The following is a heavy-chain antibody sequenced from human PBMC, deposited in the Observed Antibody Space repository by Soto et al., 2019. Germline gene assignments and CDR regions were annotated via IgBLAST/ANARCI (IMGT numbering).Heavy chain of an antibody. J-gene: IGHJ4*02. CDR3: AKKSLVVVPAAISGYFDY. CDR1: GFTLSSDA. CDR2: ISGSGGST. V-gene: IGHV3-23*01. D-gene: IGHD2-2*01. Sequence: PGGSLRLSCAASGFTLSSDAMSWVRQAPGKGLEWVSAISGSGGSTYSADSVKGRFTISRDNSKNTLYLQMNSLRAEDTAVYYCAKKSLVVVPAAISGYFDYWGQGT.